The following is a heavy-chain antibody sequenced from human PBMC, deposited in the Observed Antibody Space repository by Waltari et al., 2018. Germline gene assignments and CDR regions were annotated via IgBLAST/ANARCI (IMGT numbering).Heavy chain of an antibody. CDR3: ARPGHTLDYYYYMDV. J-gene: IGHJ6*03. CDR1: GGSISSSSYY. CDR2: IYYSGST. Sequence: QLQLQESGPGLVKPSETLSLTCPVSGGSISSSSYYWGWIRQPPGKGLEWIGSIYYSGSTHYNPSLKSRVTIYVDTAKNQFSLKLSSVTAADTAVYYCARPGHTLDYYYYMDVWGKGTTVTVSS. V-gene: IGHV4-39*01.